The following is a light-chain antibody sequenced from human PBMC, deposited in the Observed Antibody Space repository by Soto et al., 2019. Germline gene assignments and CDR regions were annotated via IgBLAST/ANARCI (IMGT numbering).Light chain of an antibody. J-gene: IGLJ2*01. CDR2: SNN. V-gene: IGLV1-44*01. CDR3: AAWDDSLNGPHVV. Sequence: QSVLTQPPSASGTPGQRVTISCSGSSSNIGSNTVSWYQQLPGTAPKLLIYSNNQRPSGVPDRFSGSKSGTSASLAISGLQSEDEADYYCAAWDDSLNGPHVVFGGGTK. CDR1: SSNIGSNT.